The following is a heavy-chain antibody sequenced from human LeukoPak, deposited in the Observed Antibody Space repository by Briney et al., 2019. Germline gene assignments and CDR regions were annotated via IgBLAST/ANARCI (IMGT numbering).Heavy chain of an antibody. CDR1: GFTVSSNY. D-gene: IGHD3-16*01. Sequence: GGSLRLSCAASGFTVSSNYMSWVRQAPGKGLEWVSVIYSGGSTYYTDSVKGRFTISIDNSKNTLYLQMNNRRAEDAALYYCAREVQSWAWGSAMAVWSKATTVTV. J-gene: IGHJ6*03. CDR3: AREVQSWAWGSAMAV. V-gene: IGHV3-66*02. CDR2: IYSGGST.